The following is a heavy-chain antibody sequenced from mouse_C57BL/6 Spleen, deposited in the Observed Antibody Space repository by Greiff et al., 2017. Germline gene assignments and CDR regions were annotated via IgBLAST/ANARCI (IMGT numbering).Heavy chain of an antibody. Sequence: QVQLKESGAELVRPGASVKLSCKASGYTFTDYYINWVKQRPGQGLEWIARIYPGSGNTYSNEKFKGKATLTAEKSSSTAYMQLSSLTSEDSAVYFCARELNYAMDYWGQGTSVTVSS. CDR3: ARELNYAMDY. CDR2: IYPGSGNT. V-gene: IGHV1-76*01. D-gene: IGHD1-3*01. CDR1: GYTFTDYY. J-gene: IGHJ4*01.